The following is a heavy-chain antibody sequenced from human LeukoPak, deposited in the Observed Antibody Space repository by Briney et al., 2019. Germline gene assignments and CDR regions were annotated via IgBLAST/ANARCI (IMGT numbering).Heavy chain of an antibody. Sequence: GGSLRLSCAASGFTVRSNYMSWVRQAPGKGLEWVSVIYSGGSTYYADSVKGRFTISRDNSKNTLYLQMNSLRAEDTAVYYCSASNIAVAGTFDYWGQGTLVTVSS. V-gene: IGHV3-53*01. J-gene: IGHJ4*02. CDR2: IYSGGST. CDR3: SASNIAVAGTFDY. CDR1: GFTVRSNY. D-gene: IGHD6-19*01.